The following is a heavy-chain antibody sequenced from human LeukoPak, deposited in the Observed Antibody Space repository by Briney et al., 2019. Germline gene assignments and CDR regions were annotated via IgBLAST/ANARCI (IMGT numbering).Heavy chain of an antibody. CDR3: ARAPRNYGSGSYYNWYYYYYGMDV. CDR1: GGTFSSYA. Sequence: SVKVSCKASGGTFSSYAISWVRQAPGQGLEWMGRIIPILGIANYAQKFQGRATITADKSTSTAYMELSSLRSEDTAVYYCARAPRNYGSGSYYNWYYYYYGMDVWGQGTTVTVSS. CDR2: IIPILGIA. J-gene: IGHJ6*02. V-gene: IGHV1-69*04. D-gene: IGHD3-10*01.